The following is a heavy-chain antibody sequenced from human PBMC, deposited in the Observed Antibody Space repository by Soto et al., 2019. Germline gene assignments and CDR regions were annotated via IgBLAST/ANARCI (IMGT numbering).Heavy chain of an antibody. Sequence: ASVKVSCKASGYTFTSYGISWVRQAPGQGLGWMGWISAYNGNTNYAQKLQGRVTMTADTSTSTAYMELRSLRSDDTAVYYCARDPNFTYYYDSSGYYDYWGQGTLVTVSS. V-gene: IGHV1-18*01. J-gene: IGHJ4*02. CDR2: ISAYNGNT. D-gene: IGHD3-22*01. CDR3: ARDPNFTYYYDSSGYYDY. CDR1: GYTFTSYG.